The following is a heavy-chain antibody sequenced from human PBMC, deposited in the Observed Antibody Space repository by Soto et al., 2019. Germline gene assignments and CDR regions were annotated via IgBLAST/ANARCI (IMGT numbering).Heavy chain of an antibody. D-gene: IGHD5-18*01. Sequence: PVGSLRLSCAASGFTVSANYMSWVRQAPGKGLEWVSIIYSGGNTYYADSVKGRFTISRDSSKNTLYLQMNSLRAEDTAVYYCAREGYGYWIDSWGQGTPVTVSS. CDR2: IYSGGNT. CDR3: AREGYGYWIDS. V-gene: IGHV3-53*01. CDR1: GFTVSANY. J-gene: IGHJ5*01.